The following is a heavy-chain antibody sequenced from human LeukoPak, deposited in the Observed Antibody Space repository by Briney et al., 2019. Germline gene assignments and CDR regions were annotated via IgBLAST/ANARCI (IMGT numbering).Heavy chain of an antibody. CDR3: ARKLRGAPADY. Sequence: SETLSLTCAVYGGSSSGYYWSGFRNPPGKGLEWIGEINHSGSTNYNPSLKSRVTISVDTSKNQFSLKLSSVTAADTAVYYCARKLRGAPADYWGQGTLVTVSS. J-gene: IGHJ4*02. D-gene: IGHD2-21*01. CDR1: GGSSSGYY. CDR2: INHSGST. V-gene: IGHV4-34*01.